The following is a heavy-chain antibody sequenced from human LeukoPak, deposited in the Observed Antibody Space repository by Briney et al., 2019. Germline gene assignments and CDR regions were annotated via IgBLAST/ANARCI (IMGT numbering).Heavy chain of an antibody. CDR2: IYHGGST. CDR3: ARGKGGSGYDSYWFDP. D-gene: IGHD5-12*01. CDR1: GGSISSGGYS. Sequence: SETLSLTCAVSGGSISSGGYSWSWIRQPPGKGLEWIGYIYHGGSTYYNPSLKSRVTISVDRSKNQFSLKLSSVTAADTAVYYCARGKGGSGYDSYWFDPWGQGTLVTVSS. V-gene: IGHV4-30-2*01. J-gene: IGHJ5*02.